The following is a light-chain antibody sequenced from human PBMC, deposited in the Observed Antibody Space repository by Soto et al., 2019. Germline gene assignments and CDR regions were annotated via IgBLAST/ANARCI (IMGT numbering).Light chain of an antibody. V-gene: IGKV4-1*01. Sequence: DIVMTQSPDSLTVSLGERATINCKSSQSILSSSNNKNYLVGYQQKPGQPSKVLINWASTRESGVPERFSGSGSVADFALTISRLQAEDVAVYYCQQYYITPPTFGGGPKLEIK. J-gene: IGKJ4*01. CDR3: QQYYITPPT. CDR1: QSILSSSNNKNY. CDR2: WAS.